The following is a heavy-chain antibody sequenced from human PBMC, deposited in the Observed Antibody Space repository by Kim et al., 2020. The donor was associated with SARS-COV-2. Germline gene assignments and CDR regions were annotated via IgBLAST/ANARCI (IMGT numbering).Heavy chain of an antibody. Sequence: ASVKVSCKASGYTFTSYGISWVRQAPGQGLEWMGWISAYNGNTNYAQKLQGRVTMTTDTSTSTAYMELRSLRSDDTAVYYCARDRWDSSSWYVGLGYYYYGMDVWGQGTTLTVSS. CDR3: ARDRWDSSSWYVGLGYYYYGMDV. V-gene: IGHV1-18*01. CDR1: GYTFTSYG. CDR2: ISAYNGNT. J-gene: IGHJ6*02. D-gene: IGHD6-13*01.